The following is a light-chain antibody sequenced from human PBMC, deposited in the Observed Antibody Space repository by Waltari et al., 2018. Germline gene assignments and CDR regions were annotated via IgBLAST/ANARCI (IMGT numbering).Light chain of an antibody. Sequence: QMAQSPSTLSASVGDTVTISCRASQVISSWVAWYQHKPGKAPKLLIYRASTLVTGVPSRFSGSGSSTHFTLTISSLQPDDAATYFCQQYDSYSLLSFGGGPRWSSN. CDR1: QVISSW. CDR2: RAS. V-gene: IGKV1-5*03. J-gene: IGKJ4*01. CDR3: QQYDSYSLLS.